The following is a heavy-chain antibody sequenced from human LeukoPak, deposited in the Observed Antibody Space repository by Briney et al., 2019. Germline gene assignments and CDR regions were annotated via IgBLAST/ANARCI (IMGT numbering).Heavy chain of an antibody. V-gene: IGHV3-7*01. CDR3: ARDGTAAGLYFDL. CDR1: GFTFSDYW. D-gene: IGHD6-13*01. J-gene: IGHJ4*01. Sequence: GGSLRLSCVVSGFTFSDYWMNWVRQAPGKGLEWVASINQNGGEKSYVDSVKGRFTISRDNPKNSLYLQMNSLRAEDTAVYYCARDGTAAGLYFDLWGQGTLATVSS. CDR2: INQNGGEK.